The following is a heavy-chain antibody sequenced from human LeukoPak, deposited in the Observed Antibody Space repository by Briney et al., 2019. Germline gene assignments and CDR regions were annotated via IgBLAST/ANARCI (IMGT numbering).Heavy chain of an antibody. CDR3: ARGRSSGWYTTSSPGYFQH. CDR1: GGSISSYY. J-gene: IGHJ1*01. Sequence: SETLSLTCTVSGGSISSYYWTWIRQPPGKGLEWIGYIYYSGSTNYNPSLKSRVTISVDTSKNQFSLKLSSVTAADTAVYYCARGRSSGWYTTSSPGYFQHWGQGTLVTVSS. CDR2: IYYSGST. V-gene: IGHV4-59*12. D-gene: IGHD6-19*01.